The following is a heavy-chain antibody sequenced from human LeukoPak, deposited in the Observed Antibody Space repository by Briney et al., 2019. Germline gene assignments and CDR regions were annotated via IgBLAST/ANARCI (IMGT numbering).Heavy chain of an antibody. CDR1: GFIVSGDF. Sequence: GGSLRLSCAASGFIVSGDFMSWVRQAPGKGLEWVSVIYSDGSTYYADSVKGRFTISRDNSKNTLDLQMTGLRAEDTAVYYCARERGRGRDSPWFDYWGQGALVTVSS. CDR2: IYSDGST. J-gene: IGHJ4*02. V-gene: IGHV3-53*01. D-gene: IGHD1-26*01. CDR3: ARERGRGRDSPWFDY.